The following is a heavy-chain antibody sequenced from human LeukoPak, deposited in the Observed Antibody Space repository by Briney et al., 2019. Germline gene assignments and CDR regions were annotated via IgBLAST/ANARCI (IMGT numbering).Heavy chain of an antibody. V-gene: IGHV3-20*04. D-gene: IGHD3-16*02. Sequence: PGGSLRLSCAASGFTFDDYGMSWVRQAPGKGLEWVSGINWNGGSTGYADSVKGRSTISRDNAKNSLYLQMNSLRAEDTALYYCARDMITFGGVIVHRYYYYYMDVWGKGTTVTVSS. CDR2: INWNGGST. J-gene: IGHJ6*03. CDR1: GFTFDDYG. CDR3: ARDMITFGGVIVHRYYYYYMDV.